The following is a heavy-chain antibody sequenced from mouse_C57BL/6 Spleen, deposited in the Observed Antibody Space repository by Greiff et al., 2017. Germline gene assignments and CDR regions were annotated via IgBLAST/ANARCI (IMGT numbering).Heavy chain of an antibody. Sequence: EVQVVESGGGLVKPGGSLKLSCAASGFTFSDYGMHWVRQAPEKGLEWVAYISSGSSTIYYADTVKGRFTISRDNAKNTLFLQMTSLRSEDTAMYYCARPVYYGSSYVFDYWGQGTTLTVSS. CDR2: ISSGSSTI. J-gene: IGHJ2*01. CDR1: GFTFSDYG. D-gene: IGHD1-1*01. CDR3: ARPVYYGSSYVFDY. V-gene: IGHV5-17*01.